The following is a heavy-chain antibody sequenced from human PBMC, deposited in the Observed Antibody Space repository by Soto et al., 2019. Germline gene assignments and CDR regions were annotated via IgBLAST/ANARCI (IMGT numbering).Heavy chain of an antibody. CDR1: GGSISSGGYY. J-gene: IGHJ4*02. Sequence: QVQLQESGPGLVKPSQTLSLTCTVSGGSISSGGYYWSWIRQHPGKGLEWIGYIYYSGSTYYNPSLQSRVTLSVDTSKNQFSLRLSSVTAADTAVYYCARVPTVTGVYYFDYWVQGTLVTVSS. CDR3: ARVPTVTGVYYFDY. V-gene: IGHV4-31*03. CDR2: IYYSGST. D-gene: IGHD4-17*01.